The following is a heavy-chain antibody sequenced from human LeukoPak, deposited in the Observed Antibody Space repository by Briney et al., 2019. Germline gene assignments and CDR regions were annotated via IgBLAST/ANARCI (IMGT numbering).Heavy chain of an antibody. J-gene: IGHJ4*02. D-gene: IGHD3-3*01. V-gene: IGHV4-39*01. CDR2: IHSTGNT. CDR1: GGSITTVASY. Sequence: SETLSLTCSVSGGSITTVASYWGWIRQSPGKGLEWLATIHSTGNTYYTPSLRSRVTISLDASRNQISLRLSSVTAADTAIYYCAKSHLGVPHADWGQGILVTASS. CDR3: AKSHLGVPHAD.